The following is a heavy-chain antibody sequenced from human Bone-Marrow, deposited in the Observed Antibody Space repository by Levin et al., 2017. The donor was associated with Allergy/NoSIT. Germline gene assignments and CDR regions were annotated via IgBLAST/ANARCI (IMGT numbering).Heavy chain of an antibody. CDR3: ARDVVGGYGTPGY. D-gene: IGHD5-12*01. V-gene: IGHV1-69*01. CDR2: IIPVFGTA. CDR1: GGSFSSFA. Sequence: ASGGSFSSFAVTWVRQAPGQGLEWMGAIIPVFGTADYAQRFQGRVTITADEATRTVYMEVNSLRSEDTAIYYCARDVVGGYGTPGYWGQGTLVTVAS. J-gene: IGHJ4*02.